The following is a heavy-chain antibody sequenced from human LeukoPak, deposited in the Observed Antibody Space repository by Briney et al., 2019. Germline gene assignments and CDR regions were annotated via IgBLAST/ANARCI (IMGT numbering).Heavy chain of an antibody. D-gene: IGHD2-2*01. CDR2: IYSGGST. CDR1: GFTVSSNY. J-gene: IGHJ6*02. CDR3: ASAPVVPAAGYDYYYGMDV. Sequence: GGSLRLSCAASGFTVSSNYMSWVRQAPGKGLEWVSVIYSGGSTYYADSVKGRFTISRDNSKNTLYLQMNSLRAEDTAVYYCASAPVVPAAGYDYYYGMDVWGQGTTVTVSS. V-gene: IGHV3-53*01.